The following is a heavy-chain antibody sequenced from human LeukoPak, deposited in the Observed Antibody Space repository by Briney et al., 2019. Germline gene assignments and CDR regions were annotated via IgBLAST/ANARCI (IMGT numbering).Heavy chain of an antibody. Sequence: PGRSLRLPCAASGFTFSSYAMHWVRQAPGKGLEWVAVISYDGSNKYYADSVKGRFTISRDNSKNTLYLQMNSLRAEDTAVYYCARDAVVLSPDYYYYMDVWGKGTTVTVSS. CDR2: ISYDGSNK. CDR3: ARDAVVLSPDYYYYMDV. CDR1: GFTFSSYA. D-gene: IGHD2-8*02. V-gene: IGHV3-30*04. J-gene: IGHJ6*03.